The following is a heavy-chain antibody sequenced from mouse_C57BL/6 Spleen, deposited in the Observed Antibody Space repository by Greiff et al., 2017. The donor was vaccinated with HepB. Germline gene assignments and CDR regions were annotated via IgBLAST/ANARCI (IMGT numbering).Heavy chain of an antibody. J-gene: IGHJ2*01. CDR1: GYAFSSYW. Sequence: VKLQESGAELVKPGASVKISCKASGYAFSSYWMNWVKQRPGKGLEWIGQIYPGDGDTNYNGKFKGKATLTADKSSSTAYMQLSSLTSEDSAVYFCARWDYYGSSYVDYWGQGTTLTVSS. V-gene: IGHV1-80*01. D-gene: IGHD1-1*01. CDR3: ARWDYYGSSYVDY. CDR2: IYPGDGDT.